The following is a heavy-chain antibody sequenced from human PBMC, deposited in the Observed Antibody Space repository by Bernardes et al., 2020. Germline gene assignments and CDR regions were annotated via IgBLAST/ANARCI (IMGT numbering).Heavy chain of an antibody. J-gene: IGHJ4*02. CDR2: LTGSGATT. D-gene: IGHD1-20*01. CDR1: GFTFSSYA. V-gene: IGHV3-23*01. CDR3: AKDLRSKITPGAFDY. Sequence: GGSLRLSCAASGFTFSSYAMSWVRQAPGTGLEWVATLTGSGATTYFADSMKGRFTISRDNSKNTLYLRMNSLRAEDTAVYYCAKDLRSKITPGAFDYWGQGTLVTVSS.